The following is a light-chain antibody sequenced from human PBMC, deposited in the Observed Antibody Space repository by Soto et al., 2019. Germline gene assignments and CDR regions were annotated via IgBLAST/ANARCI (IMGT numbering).Light chain of an antibody. CDR3: NSLSATGTSYV. J-gene: IGLJ1*01. CDR2: EVT. Sequence: QSALTQPASVSGSPGQSIASSCTGTSSDVGSYNHVSWYQQYPGKAPKLMIYEVTNRPSGVSNRFSGSKSGSTASLTISGLQAEDAAEYYCNSLSATGTSYVFGTGTKLTVL. V-gene: IGLV2-14*01. CDR1: SSDVGSYNH.